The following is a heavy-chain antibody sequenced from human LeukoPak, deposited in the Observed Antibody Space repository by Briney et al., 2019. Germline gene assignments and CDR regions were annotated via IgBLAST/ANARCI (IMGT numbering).Heavy chain of an antibody. CDR3: ARVGYSGYIGY. CDR1: GGSISSHY. CDR2: IYYSGST. J-gene: IGHJ4*02. V-gene: IGHV4-59*11. Sequence: SETLSLTCTVSGGSISSHYWSWIRQPPGEGLEWIGYIYYSGSTNYNPSLKSRVTISVDTSKNQFSLKLSSVTAADTAVYYCARVGYSGYIGYWGQGTLVTVSS. D-gene: IGHD5-12*01.